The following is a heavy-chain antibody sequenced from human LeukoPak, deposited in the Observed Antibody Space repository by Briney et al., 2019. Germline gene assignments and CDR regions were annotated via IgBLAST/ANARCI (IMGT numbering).Heavy chain of an antibody. CDR2: ISGNGGST. J-gene: IGHJ4*02. Sequence: GGSLRLSCAASGFTFSSYGMNWVRQAPGKGLEWVSGISGNGGSTYYADSVKGRFTVSRDNSKSTLYLQVNNLRADDTAVYHCAKAHFTMVRGIVPFDSWGRGTLVTVSS. CDR3: AKAHFTMVRGIVPFDS. D-gene: IGHD3-10*01. V-gene: IGHV3-23*01. CDR1: GFTFSSYG.